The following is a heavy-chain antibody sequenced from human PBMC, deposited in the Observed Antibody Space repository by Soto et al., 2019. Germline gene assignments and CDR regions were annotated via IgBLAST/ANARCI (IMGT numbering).Heavy chain of an antibody. CDR3: ARSSQQQLPPMGY. Sequence: QVQLQQWGAGLLKPSETLSLTCAVYGGSFSGFYWSWIRQPPGKGLEWNGEINHSESTNYNPSLMSRVTISVDTSEHQFSLKLSSVTAADTAVYYCARSSQQQLPPMGYWGQGSLVTVSS. CDR2: INHSEST. D-gene: IGHD6-13*01. CDR1: GGSFSGFY. V-gene: IGHV4-34*01. J-gene: IGHJ4*02.